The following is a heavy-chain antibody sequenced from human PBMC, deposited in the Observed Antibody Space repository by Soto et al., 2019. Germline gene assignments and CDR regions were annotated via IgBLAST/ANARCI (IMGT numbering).Heavy chain of an antibody. CDR2: ISGSASST. V-gene: IGHV3-23*01. J-gene: IGHJ5*01. CDR3: AQALTGELLLTCFVS. Sequence: EVQLLESGGGLVQPGGSLRLSCAASGFTFSTYAMTWVRQAPGKGLEWVSAISGSASSTYYAGSVKGRFTISRDNSKNTWYLQVTSLRAEVTAVYYCAQALTGELLLTCFVSWGAVALVNFS. D-gene: IGHD1-26*01. CDR1: GFTFSTYA.